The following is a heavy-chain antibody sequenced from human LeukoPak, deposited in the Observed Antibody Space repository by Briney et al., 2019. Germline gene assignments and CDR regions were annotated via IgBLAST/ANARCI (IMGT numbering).Heavy chain of an antibody. J-gene: IGHJ6*02. Sequence: SETLSLTCTVSGGSISSYYWSWIRQPPGKGLEWIGYIYYSGSTNYNPSLKSRVTISVDTSKNQFSLKLSSVTAADTAVYYCARPSLEYYGMDVWGQGTTVTVSS. D-gene: IGHD3-3*01. CDR2: IYYSGST. CDR3: ARPSLEYYGMDV. V-gene: IGHV4-59*08. CDR1: GGSISSYY.